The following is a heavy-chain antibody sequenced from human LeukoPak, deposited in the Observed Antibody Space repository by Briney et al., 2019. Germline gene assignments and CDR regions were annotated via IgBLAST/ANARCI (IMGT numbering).Heavy chain of an antibody. CDR1: GGTFSSYA. J-gene: IGHJ4*02. CDR3: ARDLAGYYDSSGYVDY. CDR2: ISAYNGNT. D-gene: IGHD3-22*01. Sequence: ASVKVSCKASGGTFSSYAISWVRQAPGQGLEWMGWISAYNGNTNYAQKLQGRVTMTTDTSTSTAYVELRSLRSDDTAVYYCARDLAGYYDSSGYVDYWGQETLVTVSS. V-gene: IGHV1-18*01.